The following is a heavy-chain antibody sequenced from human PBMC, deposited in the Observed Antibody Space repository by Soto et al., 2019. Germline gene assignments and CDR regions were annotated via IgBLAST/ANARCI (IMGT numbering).Heavy chain of an antibody. V-gene: IGHV4-59*08. J-gene: IGHJ1*01. CDR1: GGSISSYY. CDR2: IFYSGTT. CDR3: ARHKGHSSGPGAIQY. Sequence: QVQLQESGPGLVKPSETLSLTCTVSGGSISSYYWSWIRQPPGKGLEWIGYIFYSGTTNYNPSLKSRVTISVETSKNQFSLNLRSVTAADTAVYYCARHKGHSSGPGAIQYWGQGTLVTVSS. D-gene: IGHD6-25*01.